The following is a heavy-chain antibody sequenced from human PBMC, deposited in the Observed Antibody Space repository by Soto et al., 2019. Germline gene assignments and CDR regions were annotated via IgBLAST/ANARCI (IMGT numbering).Heavy chain of an antibody. CDR2: ILNDGSNR. V-gene: IGHV3-33*01. CDR3: ARDDEYSGNGMDV. CDR1: GFTFSNYG. J-gene: IGHJ6*02. D-gene: IGHD3-10*01. Sequence: QVQLVESGGGVVQPGRSLRLSCAASGFTFSNYGMHWVRQAPGKGLEWVAVILNDGSNRYHADSVKDRFTISRDNSKNTVYLQMNSLRAGDTALYYCARDDEYSGNGMDVWGQGTTVTVS.